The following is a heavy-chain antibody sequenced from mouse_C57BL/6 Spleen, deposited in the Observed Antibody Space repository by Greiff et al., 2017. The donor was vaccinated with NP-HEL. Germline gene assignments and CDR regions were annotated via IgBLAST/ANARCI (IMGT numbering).Heavy chain of an antibody. D-gene: IGHD2-1*01. Sequence: QVQLQQPGAELVRPGTSVKLSCKASGYTFTSYWMHWVKQRPGQGLEWIGQIDPSDSYTTYNQKFKGKATLTVDTSSSTAYMQLSSLTSEDSAVYYCARDGKVYYAMDYWGQGTSVTVSS. CDR2: IDPSDSYT. CDR3: ARDGKVYYAMDY. CDR1: GYTFTSYW. J-gene: IGHJ4*01. V-gene: IGHV1-59*01.